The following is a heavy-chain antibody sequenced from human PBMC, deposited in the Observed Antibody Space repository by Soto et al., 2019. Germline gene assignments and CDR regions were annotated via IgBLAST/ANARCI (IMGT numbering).Heavy chain of an antibody. CDR1: GFTLSSYN. J-gene: IGHJ4*02. CDR2: ISSTSSHI. D-gene: IGHD4-17*01. CDR3: ARDGYGDYRRNFDC. V-gene: IGHV3-21*01. Sequence: GGSLRLSCAASGFTLSSYNMNWVRQAPGKGLEWVSSISSTSSHIYYADSVKGRFTISRDNTRNSLYLQMNSLRAEDTAVYYCARDGYGDYRRNFDCWGQGTLVNVAS.